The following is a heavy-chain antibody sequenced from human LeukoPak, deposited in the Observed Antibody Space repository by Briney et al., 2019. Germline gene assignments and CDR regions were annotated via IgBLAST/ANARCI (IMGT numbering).Heavy chain of an antibody. CDR1: GFTFSSYS. Sequence: GGSLRLSCAASGFTFSSYSMNWVRQAPGKGLEWVSSISSSSSYIYYADSVKSRFTISRDNAKKSLYMQMNRLRAEDTAVYYCAPHRSGYCSSTSCYGGSNWFDPCGQGTLVTVSS. CDR3: APHRSGYCSSTSCYGGSNWFDP. J-gene: IGHJ5*02. V-gene: IGHV3-21*01. CDR2: ISSSSSYI. D-gene: IGHD2-2*01.